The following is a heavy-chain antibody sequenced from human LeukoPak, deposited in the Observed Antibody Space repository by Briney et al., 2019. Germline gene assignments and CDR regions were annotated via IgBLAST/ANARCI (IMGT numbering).Heavy chain of an antibody. CDR2: ISYDGSNK. V-gene: IGHV3-30*18. J-gene: IGHJ6*02. Sequence: GGSLRLSCAASGFTFSSYGMHWVRQAPGKGLEWVAVISYDGSNKYYADSVKGRFTISRDNSKNTLYPQMNSLRAEDTAVYYCAKDREQWLVLAGNGMDVWGQGTTVTVSS. CDR3: AKDREQWLVLAGNGMDV. D-gene: IGHD6-19*01. CDR1: GFTFSSYG.